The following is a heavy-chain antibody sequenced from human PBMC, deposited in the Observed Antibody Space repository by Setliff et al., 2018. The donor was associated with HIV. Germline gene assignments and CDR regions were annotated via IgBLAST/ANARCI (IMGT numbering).Heavy chain of an antibody. CDR3: ARLGESGYDFRVFFDF. D-gene: IGHD5-12*01. CDR2: IYYTGNS. Sequence: SETLSLTCTVSGDYIGSRAYYWAWIRQPPGKGLEWIATIYYTGNSYYNPSLQSRVSISVDTSNNQFSLKLHSVSTSDRGVYFCARLGESGYDFRVFFDFWGPGMLVAVSS. J-gene: IGHJ4*02. CDR1: GDYIGSRAYY. V-gene: IGHV4-39*01.